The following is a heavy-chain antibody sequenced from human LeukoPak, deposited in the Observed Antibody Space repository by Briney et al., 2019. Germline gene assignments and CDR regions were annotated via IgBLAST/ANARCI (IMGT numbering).Heavy chain of an antibody. Sequence: PGRSLRLSCTASGFTFGDYSMSWVRQAPGKGLEWVGRIKSKTDGGTTDYAAPVKGRFTISRDDSNNTLHLQMNSLKTEDTAVYYCTTDPRGLGTLDYWGQGTLVTVSS. CDR3: TTDPRGLGTLDY. J-gene: IGHJ4*02. V-gene: IGHV3-15*01. CDR1: GFTFGDYS. CDR2: IKSKTDGGTT. D-gene: IGHD1-1*01.